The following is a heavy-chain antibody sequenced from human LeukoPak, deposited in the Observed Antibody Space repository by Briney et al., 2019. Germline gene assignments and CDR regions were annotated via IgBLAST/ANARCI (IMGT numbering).Heavy chain of an antibody. CDR2: IKSKTDGGTT. J-gene: IGHJ4*02. Sequence: GGSLRLSCAASGFTFSNAWMSWVRQAPGKGLEWVGRIKSKTDGGTTDYAAPVKGRFTISRDDSKNTLYLQMNSLKTEDTAVYYCAREDSSGTRPVDYWGQGTLVTVSS. CDR1: GFTFSNAW. D-gene: IGHD3-22*01. V-gene: IGHV3-15*01. CDR3: AREDSSGTRPVDY.